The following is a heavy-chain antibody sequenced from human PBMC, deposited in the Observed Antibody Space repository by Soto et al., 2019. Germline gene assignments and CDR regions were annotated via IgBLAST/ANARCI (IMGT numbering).Heavy chain of an antibody. CDR2: IYYSGST. Sequence: SETLSLTCTVSGGSISSSSYYWGWIRQPPGKGLEWIGSIYYSGSTYYNPSLKSRVTISVDTSKNQFSLKLSSVTAADTAVYYCTRGSKYYDFWSGYTDWGQGTLVTVSS. V-gene: IGHV4-39*01. D-gene: IGHD3-3*01. J-gene: IGHJ4*02. CDR3: TRGSKYYDFWSGYTD. CDR1: GGSISSSSYY.